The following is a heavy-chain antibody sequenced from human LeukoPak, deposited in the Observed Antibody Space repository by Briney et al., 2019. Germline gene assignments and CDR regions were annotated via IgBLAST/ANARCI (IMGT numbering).Heavy chain of an antibody. CDR1: GFTFSSYA. J-gene: IGHJ4*02. CDR3: ARMLAYCGGDCFRPTYYFDY. CDR2: IYSGGST. V-gene: IGHV3-53*01. D-gene: IGHD2-21*02. Sequence: GGSLRLSCAASGFTFSSYAMSWVRQAPGKGLEWVSVIYSGGSTYYADSVKGRFTISRDNSKNTLYLQMNSLRAEDTAVYYCARMLAYCGGDCFRPTYYFDYWGQGTLVTVSS.